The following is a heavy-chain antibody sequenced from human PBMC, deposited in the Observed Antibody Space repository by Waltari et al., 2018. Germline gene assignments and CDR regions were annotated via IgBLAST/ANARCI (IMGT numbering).Heavy chain of an antibody. CDR3: VRDQWFAFDI. J-gene: IGHJ3*02. Sequence: EVQLVASGGGLVQPGWYLRLSCAASGFTLSNYWMSWGRQAPGKGPEWVANIMTDGREKYYVDSVRGRFTISRDNAKNSLYLQMNSLRPEDTAVYYCVRDQWFAFDIWGQGTMVTVSS. CDR2: IMTDGREK. CDR1: GFTLSNYW. D-gene: IGHD3-22*01. V-gene: IGHV3-7*01.